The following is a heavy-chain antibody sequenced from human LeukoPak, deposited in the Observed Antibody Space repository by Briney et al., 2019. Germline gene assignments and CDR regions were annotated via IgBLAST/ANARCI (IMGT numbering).Heavy chain of an antibody. D-gene: IGHD2-15*01. CDR2: IWYDGSNK. J-gene: IGHJ4*02. V-gene: IGHV3-33*01. CDR1: GFTFSSYG. CDR3: AREGDIREVFDY. Sequence: GGSLRLSCAASGFTFSSYGMHWVRQAPGKGLEWVAVIWYDGSNKYYADSVKGRFTISRDNSKNTLYLQVNSLRAEDTAVYYCAREGDIREVFDYWGQGTLVTVSS.